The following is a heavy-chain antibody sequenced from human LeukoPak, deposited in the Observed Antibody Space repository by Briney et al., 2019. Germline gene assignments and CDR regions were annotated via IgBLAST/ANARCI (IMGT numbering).Heavy chain of an antibody. CDR1: GFTLSNAW. Sequence: GRTLRLSCAASGFTLSNAWMSWVRQAPGKGPEWVGRIRSKTEGGTTEYAAPVKGRFTISRDDTKNTLYLQMYSLKTEDTAVYYCTKYYYDSSGFYYHYDYWGQGTLVTVSS. CDR2: IRSKTEGGTT. CDR3: TKYYYDSSGFYYHYDY. J-gene: IGHJ4*02. V-gene: IGHV3-15*01. D-gene: IGHD3-22*01.